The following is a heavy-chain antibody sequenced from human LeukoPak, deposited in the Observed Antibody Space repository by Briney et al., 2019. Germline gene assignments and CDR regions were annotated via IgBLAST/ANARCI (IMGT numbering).Heavy chain of an antibody. D-gene: IGHD3-10*01. CDR3: ARVFWGGAFGAYYFMDV. V-gene: IGHV4-34*01. Sequence: PSETLSLTCAVYGGSFSGYYWSWIRQPPGKGLEWMGEINHSGSTNYNPSLKSRVTISVDTSKNQFSLKLSSVTAADTAVFYCARVFWGGAFGAYYFMDVWGKGTTVTISS. CDR2: INHSGST. CDR1: GGSFSGYY. J-gene: IGHJ6*03.